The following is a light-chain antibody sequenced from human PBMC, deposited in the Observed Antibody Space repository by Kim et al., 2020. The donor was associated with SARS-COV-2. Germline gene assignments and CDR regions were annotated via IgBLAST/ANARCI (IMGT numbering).Light chain of an antibody. CDR2: GAS. J-gene: IGKJ4*01. Sequence: EIVLTQSPGTLSLSPGERATLSCRASQSVSNNYLAWYQQKPGQTPRALIYGASNRATGIPDRFSGSGSGTDFTLTISRLEPEDFAVYYCKQYGRTPLTFGGGTKVDIK. CDR3: KQYGRTPLT. V-gene: IGKV3-20*01. CDR1: QSVSNNY.